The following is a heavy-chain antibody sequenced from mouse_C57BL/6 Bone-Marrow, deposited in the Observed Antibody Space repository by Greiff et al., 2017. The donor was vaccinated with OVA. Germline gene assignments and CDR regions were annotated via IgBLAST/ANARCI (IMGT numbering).Heavy chain of an antibody. V-gene: IGHV14-4*01. CDR3: TRDYGAWFAY. D-gene: IGHD1-1*01. J-gene: IGHJ3*01. Sequence: VQLQQSGAELVRPGASVKLSCTASGFNIKDDYMHWVKQRPEKGLEWIGWIDPENGDTEYASKFQGKATITADTSSNTAYLQLSSLTSEDTAVYYCTRDYGAWFAYWGQGTLVTVSA. CDR2: IDPENGDT. CDR1: GFNIKDDY.